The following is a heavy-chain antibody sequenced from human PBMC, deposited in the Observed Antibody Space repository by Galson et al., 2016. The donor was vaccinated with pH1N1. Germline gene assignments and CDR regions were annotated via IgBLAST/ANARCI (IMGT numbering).Heavy chain of an antibody. CDR1: GGTFSSYA. J-gene: IGHJ4*02. CDR3: ARCNSYNNCNGSFEY. CDR2: IIPIFGTA. Sequence: SVKVSCKASGGTFSSYAISWVRQAPGQGLEWMGRIIPIFGTANYAQKFQGRVTITADESTSTVYMELSSLRSDDTAVYYCARCNSYNNCNGSFEYWGQGTLVTVSS. D-gene: IGHD1-1*01. V-gene: IGHV1-69*13.